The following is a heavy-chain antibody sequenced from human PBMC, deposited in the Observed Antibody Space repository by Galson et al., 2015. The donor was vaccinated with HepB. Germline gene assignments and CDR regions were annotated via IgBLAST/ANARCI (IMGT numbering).Heavy chain of an antibody. V-gene: IGHV3-30-3*01. CDR2: ISYDGNNQ. J-gene: IGHJ4*02. CDR3: ARDPDDTNGHYLTFEY. D-gene: IGHD2-8*01. CDR1: GFRISNFA. Sequence: SLRLSCAASGFRISNFAMHWVRQAPGKGLEWVSMISYDGNNQLYSDSVRGRFTVSRDVAKNTVYLQMNSLRAEDTAVYYCARDPDDTNGHYLTFEYWGQGSLVTVSS.